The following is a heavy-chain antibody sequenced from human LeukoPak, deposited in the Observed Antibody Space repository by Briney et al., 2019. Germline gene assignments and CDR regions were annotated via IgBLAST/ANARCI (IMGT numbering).Heavy chain of an antibody. CDR3: ARFIAAAGTLFDP. V-gene: IGHV4-61*08. J-gene: IGHJ5*02. Sequence: SETLSLTCTVSGASVSSGGYYWSWLRQPPGKGLEWIGYIYYSGSTNYNPSLKSRVTISVDTSKNQFSLKLSSVTAADTAVYYCARFIAAAGTLFDPWGQGTLVTVSS. CDR1: GASVSSGGYY. D-gene: IGHD6-13*01. CDR2: IYYSGST.